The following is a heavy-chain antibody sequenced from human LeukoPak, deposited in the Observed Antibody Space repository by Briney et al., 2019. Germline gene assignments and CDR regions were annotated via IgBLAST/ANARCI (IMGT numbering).Heavy chain of an antibody. CDR1: GFTFSNYG. Sequence: GGSLRLSCAASGFTFSNYGMHWVRQVPGKGLEWVADIWYDGSTKYYANSVKGRFTISRDNSKNSLYLQMNILRPEDTAIYYCARHSGFGELVTSYFDYGGQGTLVTASS. CDR3: ARHSGFGELVTSYFDY. D-gene: IGHD3-10*01. V-gene: IGHV3-33*01. J-gene: IGHJ4*02. CDR2: IWYDGSTK.